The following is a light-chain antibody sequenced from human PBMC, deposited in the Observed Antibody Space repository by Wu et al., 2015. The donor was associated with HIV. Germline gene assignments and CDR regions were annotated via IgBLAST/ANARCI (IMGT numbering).Light chain of an antibody. CDR2: KAS. V-gene: IGKV1-5*03. J-gene: IGKJ3*01. CDR1: QSISSW. CDR3: QQYNSYVT. Sequence: DIQMTQSPSTLSASVGDRVIITCRASQSISSWLAWYQQKPGKAPKLLIYKASNLESGVPSRFSGSGSGTEFTLTISSLQPDDFATYYCQQYNSYVTFGPGTKVDIK.